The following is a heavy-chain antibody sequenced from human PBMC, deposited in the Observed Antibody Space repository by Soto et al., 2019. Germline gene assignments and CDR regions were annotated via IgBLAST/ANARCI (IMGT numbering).Heavy chain of an antibody. CDR1: GGTFSSYA. J-gene: IGHJ5*02. D-gene: IGHD3-10*01. V-gene: IGHV1-69*01. Sequence: QVQLVQSGAEVKKPGSSVKVSCKASGGTFSSYAISWVRQAPGQGLEWMGGIIPIFGTANYAQKFQGRVTSPADESTSTAYMGLSSLRSEDTAVYYCARGGGAYYYGSGSYYDNWFDPWGQGTLVTVSS. CDR3: ARGGGAYYYGSGSYYDNWFDP. CDR2: IIPIFGTA.